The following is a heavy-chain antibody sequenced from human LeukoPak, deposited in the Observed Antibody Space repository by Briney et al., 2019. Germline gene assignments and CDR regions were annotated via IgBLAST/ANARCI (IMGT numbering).Heavy chain of an antibody. CDR3: AKHKGPGSFDY. J-gene: IGHJ4*02. CDR2: ISDSSGTT. CDR1: GFTCSTYA. D-gene: IGHD1-26*01. Sequence: GGSLRLSCAASGFTCSTYAMSWVRQTPGKGLEWVSGISDSSGTTYYADSVKGRFTISRDNSKNTLYLQMNSLRAEDTALYYCAKHKGPGSFDYWGQGTLVTVSS. V-gene: IGHV3-23*01.